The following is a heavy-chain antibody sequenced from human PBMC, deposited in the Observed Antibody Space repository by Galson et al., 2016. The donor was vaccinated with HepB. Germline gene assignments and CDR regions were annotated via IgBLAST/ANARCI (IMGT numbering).Heavy chain of an antibody. CDR1: GFSFNSYA. D-gene: IGHD3-10*01. Sequence: SLRLSCAASGFSFNSYAMHWVRQAPGKGLEWVAVTSYDGNKKHYADSVKGRFSISRDNSKNTLFLQMSSLRHEDTAVYYCAKHTYYYGSGSYSGVDYWGQGTLITVSS. CDR3: AKHTYYYGSGSYSGVDY. CDR2: TSYDGNKK. V-gene: IGHV3-30*18. J-gene: IGHJ4*02.